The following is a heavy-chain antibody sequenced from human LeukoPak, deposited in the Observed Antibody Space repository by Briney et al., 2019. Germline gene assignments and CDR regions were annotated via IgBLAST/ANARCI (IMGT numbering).Heavy chain of an antibody. V-gene: IGHV5-51*01. CDR3: ARHYGDYLVSLYGMDV. Sequence: GESLKISCKGSGYSFTSYWIGWVRQMPGKGLEWMGIIYPGDSDTRYSPSFQGQVTISADKSISTAYLQWSSLKASDTAMYYCARHYGDYLVSLYGMDVWGQGTTVTVSS. CDR2: IYPGDSDT. J-gene: IGHJ6*02. D-gene: IGHD4-17*01. CDR1: GYSFTSYW.